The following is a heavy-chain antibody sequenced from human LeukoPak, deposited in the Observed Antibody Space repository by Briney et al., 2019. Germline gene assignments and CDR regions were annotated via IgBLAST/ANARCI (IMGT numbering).Heavy chain of an antibody. J-gene: IGHJ4*02. Sequence: SETLSLTCTVSSGSIRSHYWSWIRQPPGKGLEWIGYIYYSGNTNYNPSLKSRVTISVDMSKNQFSLKLNSVTAADTAVYYCARGGSGFDYWGQGTLVTVSS. V-gene: IGHV4-59*11. D-gene: IGHD3-16*01. CDR3: ARGGSGFDY. CDR2: IYYSGNT. CDR1: SGSIRSHY.